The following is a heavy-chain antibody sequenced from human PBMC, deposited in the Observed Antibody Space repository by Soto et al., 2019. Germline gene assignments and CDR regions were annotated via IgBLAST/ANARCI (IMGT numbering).Heavy chain of an antibody. J-gene: IGHJ5*02. CDR3: AKDNCISTSCYRLYNWFDP. V-gene: IGHV3-30*18. CDR2: ISDDGSNK. D-gene: IGHD2-2*01. CDR1: GFTFSSYA. Sequence: GGSLRLSCAASGFTFSSYAMTWVRQAPGKGLEWVAVISDDGSNKYYADSVRGRFTISRDNSKNTLYLQMNSLRAEDTAVYYCAKDNCISTSCYRLYNWFDPWGQGTLVTVSS.